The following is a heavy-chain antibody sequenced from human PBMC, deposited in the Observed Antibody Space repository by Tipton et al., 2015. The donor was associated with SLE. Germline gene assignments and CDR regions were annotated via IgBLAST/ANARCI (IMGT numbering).Heavy chain of an antibody. CDR1: GGSFSGYY. D-gene: IGHD3-10*01. CDR2: INHSGST. J-gene: IGHJ4*02. CDR3: ASVPGDGY. Sequence: TLSLTCAVYGGSFSGYYWSWIRQPPGKGLEWIGEINHSGSTNYNPSLKSRVTISVDTSKNQFSLKLSSVTAADTAVYYCASVPGDGYWGRGTLVTVSS. V-gene: IGHV4-34*01.